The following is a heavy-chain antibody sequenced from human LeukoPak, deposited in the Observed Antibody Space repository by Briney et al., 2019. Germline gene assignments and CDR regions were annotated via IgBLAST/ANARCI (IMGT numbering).Heavy chain of an antibody. CDR2: ISGSGGST. V-gene: IGHV3-23*01. J-gene: IGHJ4*02. CDR3: AKEVSRRGYSHGPLYYFDY. Sequence: PGGSLRLSCAASGFTFSSYAMSWVRQAPGKGLEWVSAISGSGGSTYYADSVKGRFTISRDNSKNTLYLQMNSLRAEDTAVYYCAKEVSRRGYSHGPLYYFDYWGQGTLVTVSS. CDR1: GFTFSSYA. D-gene: IGHD5-18*01.